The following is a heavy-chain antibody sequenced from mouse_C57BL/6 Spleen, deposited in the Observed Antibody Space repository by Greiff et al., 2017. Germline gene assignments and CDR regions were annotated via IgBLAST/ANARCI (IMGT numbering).Heavy chain of an antibody. CDR3: ARRDYDDQGYFDY. D-gene: IGHD2-4*01. Sequence: EVQLQQSGAELVKPGASVKLSCTASGFNIKDYYMHWVKQRTEQGLEWIGRIDPEDGATKYAPKFKGKATITADTSSNTAYLQLSSLTSEDTAVYYCARRDYDDQGYFDYWGQGTTLTVSS. V-gene: IGHV14-2*01. J-gene: IGHJ2*01. CDR2: IDPEDGAT. CDR1: GFNIKDYY.